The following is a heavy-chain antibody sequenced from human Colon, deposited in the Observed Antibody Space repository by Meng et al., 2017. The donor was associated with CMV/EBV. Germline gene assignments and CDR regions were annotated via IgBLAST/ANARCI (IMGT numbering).Heavy chain of an antibody. CDR2: ISWNSGKT. J-gene: IGHJ4*02. CDR1: GFIFNDHA. CDR3: AKDKHGSESYLDY. Sequence: GGSLRLSCEASGFIFNDHAMHWVREVPGKGLEWVSGISWNSGKTYYANSVKGRFTISRDNAKNSLSLQMNSLTSEDTALYYCAKDKHGSESYLDYWGQGTLVTVSS. V-gene: IGHV3-9*01. D-gene: IGHD3-10*01.